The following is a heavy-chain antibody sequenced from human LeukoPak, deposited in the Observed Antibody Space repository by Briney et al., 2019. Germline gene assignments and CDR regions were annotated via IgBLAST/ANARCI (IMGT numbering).Heavy chain of an antibody. Sequence: PSETLSLTCAVYGGSFSGFYWSWIRQPPGKGLEWIGEITHSGSTAYNPSLKSRVTMSVDTSKSQLSLKLSSVTAADTAVYYCARAPITMVRGVTEANWFDPWGQGTLVTVSS. CDR1: GGSFSGFY. J-gene: IGHJ5*02. D-gene: IGHD3-10*01. CDR3: ARAPITMVRGVTEANWFDP. CDR2: ITHSGST. V-gene: IGHV4-34*01.